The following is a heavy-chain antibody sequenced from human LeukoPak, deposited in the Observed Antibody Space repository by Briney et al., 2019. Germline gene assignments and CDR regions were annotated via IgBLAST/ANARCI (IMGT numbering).Heavy chain of an antibody. J-gene: IGHJ4*02. Sequence: PGGSLRLSCAASGFTFSDHYMDWVRQAPGKGLEWVGRTRNKAHSYTTEYAASVKGRFTISRDDSKSSLYLQMNSLRAEDTAVYYCAKEFGTMVRGVIDHFDYWGQGTLVTVSS. CDR1: GFTFSDHY. V-gene: IGHV3-72*01. CDR2: TRNKAHSYTT. D-gene: IGHD3-10*01. CDR3: AKEFGTMVRGVIDHFDY.